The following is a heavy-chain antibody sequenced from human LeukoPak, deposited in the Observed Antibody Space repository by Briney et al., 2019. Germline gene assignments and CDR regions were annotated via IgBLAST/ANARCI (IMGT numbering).Heavy chain of an antibody. D-gene: IGHD6-19*01. Sequence: GGSLRLSCAASGFAFSSYAMTWVRQAPGKGLEWVSVITSGITTFYADSVRGRFTISRDNSKNMLYLQMNSLRAEDTAVYYCAKDLASGWTYYYYGMDVWGRGTTVTVSS. CDR3: AKDLASGWTYYYYGMDV. CDR1: GFAFSSYA. CDR2: ITSGITT. J-gene: IGHJ6*02. V-gene: IGHV3-23*01.